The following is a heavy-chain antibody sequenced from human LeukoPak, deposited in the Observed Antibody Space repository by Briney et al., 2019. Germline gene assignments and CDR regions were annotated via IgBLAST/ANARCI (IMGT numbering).Heavy chain of an antibody. Sequence: PSETLSLTCTVSGGSISSSSYYWGWIRQPPGKGLEWIGSIYYSGSTYYNPSLKSRVTISVDTSKNQFSLKLSSVTAADTAVYYCARVSGDHIYCGGDCYNLRNAFDIWGQGTMVTVSS. J-gene: IGHJ3*02. CDR1: GGSISSSSYY. CDR3: ARVSGDHIYCGGDCYNLRNAFDI. CDR2: IYYSGST. D-gene: IGHD2-21*02. V-gene: IGHV4-39*07.